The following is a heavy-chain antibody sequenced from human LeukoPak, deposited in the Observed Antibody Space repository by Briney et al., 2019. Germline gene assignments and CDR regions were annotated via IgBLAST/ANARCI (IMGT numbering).Heavy chain of an antibody. CDR2: ISGDGVNT. D-gene: IGHD2-21*01. CDR1: GFTFDDYA. CDR3: AKPTAGGGENYYYYYGMDV. J-gene: IGHJ6*02. Sequence: GGSLRLSCAASGFTFDDYAMHWVRQAPGKGLEWVSLISGDGVNTYYADSVKGRFTISRDNSKNSLYLQMNSLRAEDTAVYYCAKPTAGGGENYYYYYGMDVWGQGTTVTVSS. V-gene: IGHV3-43*02.